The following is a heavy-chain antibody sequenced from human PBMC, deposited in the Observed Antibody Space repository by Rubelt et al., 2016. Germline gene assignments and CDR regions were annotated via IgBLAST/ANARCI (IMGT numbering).Heavy chain of an antibody. CDR3: ARIPGSGSSEINWFDP. CDR1: GYSFTSYW. J-gene: IGHJ5*02. V-gene: IGHV5-51*03. D-gene: IGHD3-10*01. Sequence: EVQLVQSGAEVKKPGESLKISCKGSGYSFTSYWIGWVRQMPGKGLEWMGIIYPGDSDTRYSPHFQGHVTISADKSVRTAYLQWSSLKASDTAMYYCARIPGSGSSEINWFDPWGQGTLVTVSS. CDR2: IYPGDSDT.